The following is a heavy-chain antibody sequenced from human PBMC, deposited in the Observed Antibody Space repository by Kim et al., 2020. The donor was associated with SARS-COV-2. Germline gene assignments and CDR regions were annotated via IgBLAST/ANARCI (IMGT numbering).Heavy chain of an antibody. V-gene: IGHV3-30*04. J-gene: IGHJ6*02. CDR1: GFTFSSYA. CDR2: ISYDGSNK. CDR3: ARDTSSWYVYYYGMDV. Sequence: GGSLRLSCVASGFTFSSYAMHWVRQAPGKGLEWVAVISYDGSNKYYADSVKGRFTISRDNSKNTLYLQMNSLRAEDTAVYYCARDTSSWYVYYYGMDVWGQGTTVTVSS. D-gene: IGHD6-13*01.